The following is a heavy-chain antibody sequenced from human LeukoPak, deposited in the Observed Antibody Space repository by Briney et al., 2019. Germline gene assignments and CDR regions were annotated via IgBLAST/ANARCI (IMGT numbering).Heavy chain of an antibody. J-gene: IGHJ4*03. CDR2: IKQDGSEK. Sequence: PGGSLRLSCVVSGFTLSSYWISWVRQAPGKGLEWVANIKQDGSEKYYVDSVKGRFTMSIDNAKNSLYLQMNSMRAEDTAVYYCARVQWELRGVGSYFEYWGQGALVTVSS. CDR3: ARVQWELRGVGSYFEY. D-gene: IGHD1-26*01. CDR1: GFTLSSYW. V-gene: IGHV3-7*01.